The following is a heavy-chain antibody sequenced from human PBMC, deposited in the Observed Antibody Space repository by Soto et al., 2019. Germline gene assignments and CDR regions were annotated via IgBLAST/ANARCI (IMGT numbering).Heavy chain of an antibody. CDR1: GFTFSSYA. Sequence: QVQLVESGGGVVQPGRSLRLSCAASGFTFSSYAMHWVRQAPGKGLEWVAVISYDGSNKYYAHSVKGRFTISRDNSKNTLYLQMNSLSAEDTAVYYCARGREVVAATPVLYSYYYGMDVWGQGTTVTVSS. CDR3: ARGREVVAATPVLYSYYYGMDV. D-gene: IGHD2-15*01. J-gene: IGHJ6*02. CDR2: ISYDGSNK. V-gene: IGHV3-30-3*01.